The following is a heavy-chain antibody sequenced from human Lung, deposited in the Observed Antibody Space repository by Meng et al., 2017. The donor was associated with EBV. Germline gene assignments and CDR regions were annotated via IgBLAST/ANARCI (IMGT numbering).Heavy chain of an antibody. Sequence: QVQLVESGGGVVPPGRSLRLSCAAPGFTFSSYGMHWVRQAPGKGLEWVAVISYDGSNKYYADSVKGRFTISRDNSKNTLYLQMNSLRAEDTAVYYCAKDEGYCSGGSCYPGYFDYWGQGTLVTVSS. J-gene: IGHJ4*02. D-gene: IGHD2-15*01. CDR1: GFTFSSYG. CDR2: ISYDGSNK. V-gene: IGHV3-30*18. CDR3: AKDEGYCSGGSCYPGYFDY.